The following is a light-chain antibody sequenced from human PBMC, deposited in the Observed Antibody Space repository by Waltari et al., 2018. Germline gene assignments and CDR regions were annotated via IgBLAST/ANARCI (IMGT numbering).Light chain of an antibody. CDR3: QQYGNSPWT. CDR2: GAS. V-gene: IGKV3-20*01. J-gene: IGKJ1*01. Sequence: ELVLTQSPGPLSLSPGERAPLSCRASQSVRNNYLAWYQQKPGQAPRLLIDGASSRATGIPDRFSGRGSGTDFTLTISRLEPEDFAVYYCQQYGNSPWTFGQGTKVEIK. CDR1: QSVRNNY.